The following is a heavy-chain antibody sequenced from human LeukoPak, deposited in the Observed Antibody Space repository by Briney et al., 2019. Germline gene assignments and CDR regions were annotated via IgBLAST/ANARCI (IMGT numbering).Heavy chain of an antibody. CDR1: GFALRTYG. J-gene: IGHJ4*02. CDR3: ARDVQWLIDY. Sequence: PGTSLRLSCVAPGFALRTYGMHWVRQAPGKGLEWVAHIWFDGVNKHYGDSVKGRFTISRDNSQNTLYLQMNSLRAEDTAVYYCARDVQWLIDYWGQGTLVTVSS. D-gene: IGHD6-19*01. CDR2: IWFDGVNK. V-gene: IGHV3-33*01.